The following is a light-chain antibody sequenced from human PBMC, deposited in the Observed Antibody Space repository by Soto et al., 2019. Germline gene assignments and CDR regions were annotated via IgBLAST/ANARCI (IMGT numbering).Light chain of an antibody. CDR1: QGISHY. Sequence: DIQMTQSPSSLSASIGDRVTIXXRASQGISHYLAWYQQKPGKVPKLXSDAASPLQSGGPSRFSGSGSVTDFTLTSSSLQPEDVATYSCQKYTSAPMTFGQGTKVDIK. CDR3: QKYTSAPMT. CDR2: AAS. V-gene: IGKV1-27*01. J-gene: IGKJ1*01.